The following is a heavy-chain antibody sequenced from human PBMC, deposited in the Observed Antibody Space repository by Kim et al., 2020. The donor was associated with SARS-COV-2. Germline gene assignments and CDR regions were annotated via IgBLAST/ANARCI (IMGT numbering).Heavy chain of an antibody. V-gene: IGHV3-7*01. Sequence: GGSLRLSCTASGFTFSNYWMSWVRQAPGKGLEWVANINEDGSEKYFVDSVKGRFTISRDNAKNSLYLQMNSLKGDDTAVYYCARGDFYSGGYWGQGTLVT. CDR2: INEDGSEK. D-gene: IGHD2-21*01. J-gene: IGHJ4*02. CDR1: GFTFSNYW. CDR3: ARGDFYSGGY.